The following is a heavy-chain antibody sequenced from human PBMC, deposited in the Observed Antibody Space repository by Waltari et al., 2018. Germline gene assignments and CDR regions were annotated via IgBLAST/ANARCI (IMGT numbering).Heavy chain of an antibody. D-gene: IGHD1-26*01. J-gene: IGHJ3*02. CDR3: AKKGMGSLDAFDI. Sequence: EVQLLESGGGLVQPGGSLRLSCAASGLTFTTYAMAWVRQAPGKGLEWVSGISGNSGRTYYADSVKGQFTISRDNSKNTVSLEMNSLRAEDTALYYCAKKGMGSLDAFDIWGQGTMVTVSS. CDR1: GLTFTTYA. CDR2: ISGNSGRT. V-gene: IGHV3-23*01.